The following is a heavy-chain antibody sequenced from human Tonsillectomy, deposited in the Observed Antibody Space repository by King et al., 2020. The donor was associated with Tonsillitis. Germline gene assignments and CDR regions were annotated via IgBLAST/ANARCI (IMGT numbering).Heavy chain of an antibody. J-gene: IGHJ4*02. V-gene: IGHV3-23*04. CDR3: AKVIAIAKISLDY. CDR2: ITGGGGTT. D-gene: IGHD2-21*01. Sequence: VQLVESGGGLVQPGGSLRLSCVASGFTFNSFAMSWVRQTPGKGLEWVSTITGGGGTTYYADSVKGRFTISRDNSKNTLFLQMSSLRAEDTAVYYCAKVIAIAKISLDYWGQGTLVTVSS. CDR1: GFTFNSFA.